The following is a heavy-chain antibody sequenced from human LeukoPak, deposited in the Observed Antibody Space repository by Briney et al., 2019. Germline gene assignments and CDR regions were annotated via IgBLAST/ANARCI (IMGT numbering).Heavy chain of an antibody. CDR2: INPHNGDT. D-gene: IGHD6-19*01. CDR1: GYTFSGYY. V-gene: IGHV1-2*02. Sequence: ASVKVSCKASGYTFSGYYMHWVRQAPGQGLEWMGWINPHNGDTNYTQKFQGRVTMTRDTSINIAYMELNRLTSDDTAVYYCARDRAHSQWLVHYWFDPWGQGTLVTVSS. J-gene: IGHJ5*02. CDR3: ARDRAHSQWLVHYWFDP.